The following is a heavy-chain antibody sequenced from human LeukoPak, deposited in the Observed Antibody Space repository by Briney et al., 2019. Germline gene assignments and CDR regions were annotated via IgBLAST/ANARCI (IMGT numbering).Heavy chain of an antibody. CDR1: GFTVSSKY. J-gene: IGHJ4*02. CDR3: ARGAVAAAAPFDY. Sequence: GGSLRLSCAASGFTVSSKYMSWVRQGPGKGLEWVSVIYSGGSTYYADSVKGRFTISRDNSKNQLYLQMNSLRAEDTAVYYCARGAVAAAAPFDYWGQGTLVTVSS. D-gene: IGHD6-13*01. CDR2: IYSGGST. V-gene: IGHV3-53*01.